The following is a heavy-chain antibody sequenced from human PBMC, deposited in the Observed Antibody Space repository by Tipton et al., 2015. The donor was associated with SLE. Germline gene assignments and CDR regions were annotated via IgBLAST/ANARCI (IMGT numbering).Heavy chain of an antibody. CDR1: SGSISSGGYS. D-gene: IGHD3-3*01. J-gene: IGHJ4*02. Sequence: TLSLTCAVSSGSISSGGYSWNWIRQPPGKGLEWIGYIYHSGSTYYNPSLKSRVTISVDTSKNQFSLKLSSVTAADTAVYYCARDATIFGVVTFFDYWGQGTLVTVSS. V-gene: IGHV4-30-2*01. CDR2: IYHSGST. CDR3: ARDATIFGVVTFFDY.